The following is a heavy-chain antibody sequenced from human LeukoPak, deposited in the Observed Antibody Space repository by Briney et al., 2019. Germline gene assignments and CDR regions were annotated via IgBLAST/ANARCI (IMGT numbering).Heavy chain of an antibody. CDR3: AKGYSSGWYYFDY. CDR2: ISWNSGSI. V-gene: IGHV3-9*03. Sequence: GGSLRLSCAASGFTFDDYATHWVRQAPGKGLEWVSGISWNSGSIGYADSVKGRFTISRDNAKNSLYLQMNSLRAEDMALYYCAKGYSSGWYYFDYWGQGTLVTVSS. D-gene: IGHD6-19*01. J-gene: IGHJ4*02. CDR1: GFTFDDYA.